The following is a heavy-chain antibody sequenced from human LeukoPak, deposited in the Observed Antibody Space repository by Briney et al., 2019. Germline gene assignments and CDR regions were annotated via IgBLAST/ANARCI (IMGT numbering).Heavy chain of an antibody. V-gene: IGHV4-59*01. D-gene: IGHD3-3*01. CDR1: GGSISSYY. CDR3: ARAYYDFWSGYPLRDYGMDV. J-gene: IGHJ6*02. Sequence: SETLSLTCTVSGGSISSYYWSWIRQPPGKGLEWIGYIYYSGSTNYNPSLKNRVTISVDTSKNQFSLKLSSVTAADTAVYYCARAYYDFWSGYPLRDYGMDVWGQGTTVTVSS. CDR2: IYYSGST.